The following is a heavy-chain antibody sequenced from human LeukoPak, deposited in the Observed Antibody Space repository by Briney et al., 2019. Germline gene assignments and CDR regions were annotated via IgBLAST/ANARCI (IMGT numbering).Heavy chain of an antibody. CDR1: GYTFTGYY. CDR2: INPNSGGT. CDR3: ARDYKEDNLAAAGDVDY. J-gene: IGHJ4*02. V-gene: IGHV1-2*02. Sequence: GASVKVSCKASGYTFTGYYIHWVRQAPGQGLEWMGWINPNSGGTNYAQKFQGRVIMTRDTSISTAYMELSRLRSDDTAVYYCARDYKEDNLAAAGDVDYWGQGTLVTVSS. D-gene: IGHD6-13*01.